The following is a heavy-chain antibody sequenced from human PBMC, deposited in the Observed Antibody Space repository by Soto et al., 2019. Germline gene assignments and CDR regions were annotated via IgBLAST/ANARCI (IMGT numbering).Heavy chain of an antibody. CDR3: ARSKPTHKQWLVHCPDYSFDY. D-gene: IGHD6-19*01. J-gene: IGHJ4*02. Sequence: GASVKVSCKASGYTFSSYAMHWVRQAPGQRLESTGWINAGNGDTKYSQKFQGRVTLTRDTSASIVYMELSSLRSEDTAVYYCARSKPTHKQWLVHCPDYSFDYWGQGTVVTVSS. CDR2: INAGNGDT. CDR1: GYTFSSYA. V-gene: IGHV1-3*01.